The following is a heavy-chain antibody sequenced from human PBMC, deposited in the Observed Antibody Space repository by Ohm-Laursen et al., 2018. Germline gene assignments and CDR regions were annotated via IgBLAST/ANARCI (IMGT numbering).Heavy chain of an antibody. V-gene: IGHV4-31*01. J-gene: IGHJ5*02. CDR1: GGSISSGGYY. D-gene: IGHD3-22*01. CDR2: IYYSGST. CDR3: AREMGNYYDSSGYHRVGWFDP. Sequence: SQTLSLTCPVSGGSISSGGYYWSWIRQHPGKGLEWIGYIYYSGSTYYNPSLKSLVTISVDTSKNQFSLKLSSVTAADTAVYYCAREMGNYYDSSGYHRVGWFDPWGQGTLVTVSS.